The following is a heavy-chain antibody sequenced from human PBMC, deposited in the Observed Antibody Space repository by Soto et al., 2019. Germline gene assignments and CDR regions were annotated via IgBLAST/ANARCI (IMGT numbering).Heavy chain of an antibody. CDR2: INPSGGST. J-gene: IGHJ4*02. CDR3: ARGGQNVLLWFGEARVDY. V-gene: IGHV1-46*01. D-gene: IGHD3-10*01. CDR1: GYTFTIYY. Sequence: ASVKVSCKASGYTFTIYYMHWVLQAPGEGLEWMGIINPSGGSTSYAQKFQGRVTMTRDTSTSTVYMELSSLRSEDTAVYYCARGGQNVLLWFGEARVDYWGQGTLVTVSS.